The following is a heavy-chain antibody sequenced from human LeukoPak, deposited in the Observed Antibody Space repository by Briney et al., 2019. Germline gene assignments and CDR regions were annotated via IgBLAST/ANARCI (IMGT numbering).Heavy chain of an antibody. Sequence: SVKVSCKASGYTFTSYDINWVRQAPGQGPEWMGGIIPIFGTANYAQKFQGRVTITTDESTSTAYMELSSLRSEDTAVYYCARPLGYCSGGSCPFQHWGQGTLVTVSS. J-gene: IGHJ1*01. CDR1: GYTFTSYD. D-gene: IGHD2-15*01. V-gene: IGHV1-69*05. CDR3: ARPLGYCSGGSCPFQH. CDR2: IIPIFGTA.